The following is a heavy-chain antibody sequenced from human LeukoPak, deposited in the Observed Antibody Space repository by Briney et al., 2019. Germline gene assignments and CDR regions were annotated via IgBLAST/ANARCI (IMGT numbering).Heavy chain of an antibody. CDR2: IYTSGST. CDR1: GVSISSSNSY. V-gene: IGHV4-61*02. Sequence: SETLSLTCTVSGVSISSSNSYWGWIRQPPGKGLEWIGRIYTSGSTNYNPSLKSRVTISVDTSKNQFSLKLSSVTAADTAVYYCARAEVITYPYWYFDLWGRGTLVTVSS. CDR3: ARAEVITYPYWYFDL. D-gene: IGHD3-10*01. J-gene: IGHJ2*01.